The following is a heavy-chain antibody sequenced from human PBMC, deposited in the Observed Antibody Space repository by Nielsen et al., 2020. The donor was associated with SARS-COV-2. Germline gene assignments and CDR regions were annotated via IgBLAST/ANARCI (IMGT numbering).Heavy chain of an antibody. CDR1: GFTFSSYA. CDR3: ARPQDAEYYDSSGGMDV. V-gene: IGHV3-30-3*01. D-gene: IGHD3-22*01. Sequence: GESLKISCAASGFTFSSYAMHWVRQAPGKGLEWVAVISYDGSNKYYADSVKGRFTISRDNSKNTLYLQMNSLRAEDTAVYYCARPQDAEYYDSSGGMDVWGQGTTVTVS. CDR2: ISYDGSNK. J-gene: IGHJ6*02.